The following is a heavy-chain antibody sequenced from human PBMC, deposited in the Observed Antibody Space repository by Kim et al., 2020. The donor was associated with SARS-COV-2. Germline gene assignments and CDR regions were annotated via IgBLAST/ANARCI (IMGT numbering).Heavy chain of an antibody. CDR1: GYTFTSYA. CDR3: ARDDYRRTYYYDSSGYYHFDY. V-gene: IGHV1-3*01. Sequence: ASVKVSCKASGYTFTSYAMHWVRQAPGQRLEWMGWINAGNGNTKYSQKFQGRVTITRDTSASTAYMELSSLRSEDTAVYYCARDDYRRTYYYDSSGYYHFDYWGQGTLVTVSS. D-gene: IGHD3-22*01. CDR2: INAGNGNT. J-gene: IGHJ4*02.